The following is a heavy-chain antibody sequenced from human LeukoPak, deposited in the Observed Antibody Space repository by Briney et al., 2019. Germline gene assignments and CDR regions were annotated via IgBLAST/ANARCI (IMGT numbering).Heavy chain of an antibody. CDR2: IKQDGNEK. CDR3: AKDNRRHYTSGPNPDSLH. D-gene: IGHD6-19*01. Sequence: GGSLRLSCAASGFTFSSYWMSWVRQAPGKGLEWVANIKQDGNEKYYVDSVKGRFTISRDNAKNSLYLQMNSLRVEDTAFYYCAKDNRRHYTSGPNPDSLHWGQGALVTVSS. V-gene: IGHV3-7*03. CDR1: GFTFSSYW. J-gene: IGHJ4*02.